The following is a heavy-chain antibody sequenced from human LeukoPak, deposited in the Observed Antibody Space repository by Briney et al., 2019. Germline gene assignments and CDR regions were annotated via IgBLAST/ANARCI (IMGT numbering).Heavy chain of an antibody. J-gene: IGHJ4*02. CDR3: ARDPTQYYYDSGGYYLHPVYFDY. D-gene: IGHD3-22*01. V-gene: IGHV3-30-3*01. Sequence: GGSLRLSCAASGFTFSSYAMHWVRQAPGKGLEWVAVISYDGSNKYYADSVKGRFTISRDNSKNTLYLQMNSLRAEDTAVYYCARDPTQYYYDSGGYYLHPVYFDYWGQGTLVTVSS. CDR2: ISYDGSNK. CDR1: GFTFSSYA.